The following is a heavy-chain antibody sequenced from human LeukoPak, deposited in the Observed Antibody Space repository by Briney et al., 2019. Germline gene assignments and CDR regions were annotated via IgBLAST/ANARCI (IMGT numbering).Heavy chain of an antibody. J-gene: IGHJ6*03. Sequence: PGGSLRLSCAASGFTFSSYWMNWDRQAPGKGLEWVANINQDGSEKYYVDSVKGRFTISRDNAKNSLYLQMNSLRAEDTAVYYCARSLRGSYYSYYYYYYMDVWGKGTTVTVSS. D-gene: IGHD1-26*01. CDR2: INQDGSEK. CDR1: GFTFSSYW. V-gene: IGHV3-7*01. CDR3: ARSLRGSYYSYYYYYYMDV.